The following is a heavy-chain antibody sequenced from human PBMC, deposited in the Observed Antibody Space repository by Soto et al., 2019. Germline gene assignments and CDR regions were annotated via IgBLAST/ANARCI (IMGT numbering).Heavy chain of an antibody. Sequence: ALSLTATGPVDASYIGGYYWTWIRQHPGKGLEWIGYIYHTGKTYYNTSLESRVTMSVDTSKNQFSLKLASVTAAETAGYYCARDGRGTAKLIEPWGQGTLVSVS. CDR1: VDASYIGGYY. V-gene: IGHV4-31*03. CDR2: IYHTGKT. CDR3: ARDGRGTAKLIEP. J-gene: IGHJ5*02. D-gene: IGHD2-15*01.